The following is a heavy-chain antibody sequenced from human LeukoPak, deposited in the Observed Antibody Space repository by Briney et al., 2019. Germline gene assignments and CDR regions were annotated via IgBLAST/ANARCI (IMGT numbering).Heavy chain of an antibody. V-gene: IGHV1-8*01. CDR3: AKEGIAVAVYYFDY. CDR1: GYTFTSYD. D-gene: IGHD6-19*01. Sequence: ASVKVSCKASGYTFTSYDINWVRQATGQGLEWMGWMNPNSGNTGYAQKFQGRVTMTRNTSISTAYMELSSLRSEDTAVYYCAKEGIAVAVYYFDYWGQGTLVTVSS. CDR2: MNPNSGNT. J-gene: IGHJ4*02.